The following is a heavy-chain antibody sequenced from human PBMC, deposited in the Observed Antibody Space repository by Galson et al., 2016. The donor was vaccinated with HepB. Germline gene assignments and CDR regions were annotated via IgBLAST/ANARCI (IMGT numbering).Heavy chain of an antibody. Sequence: SVKASCKASGYTFATYYMHWVRQAPGQGFEWMGLINPSAHTTTYAQKFQGRVTMTRDTSTSTVYMELSSLRSEDTAVYYCARSFCTNDICYVTAFDFWGQGTMVTVSS. CDR1: GYTFATYY. V-gene: IGHV1-46*01. J-gene: IGHJ3*01. CDR3: ARSFCTNDICYVTAFDF. CDR2: INPSAHTT. D-gene: IGHD2-8*01.